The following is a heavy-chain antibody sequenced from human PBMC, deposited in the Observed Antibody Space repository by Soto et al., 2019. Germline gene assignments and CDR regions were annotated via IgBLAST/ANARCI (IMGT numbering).Heavy chain of an antibody. J-gene: IGHJ4*02. CDR2: INHSGST. Sequence: SETLSLTCAVYGGSFSGYYWSWIRQPPGKGLEWIGEINHSGSTNYNPSLKSRVTISVDTSKNQFSLKLSSVTAADTAVYYCARSRWYYFDYWGQGTLVTVSS. CDR3: ARSRWYYFDY. V-gene: IGHV4-34*01. CDR1: GGSFSGYY. D-gene: IGHD2-8*01.